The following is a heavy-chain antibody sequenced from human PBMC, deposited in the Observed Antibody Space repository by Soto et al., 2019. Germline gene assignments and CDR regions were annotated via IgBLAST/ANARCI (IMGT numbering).Heavy chain of an antibody. CDR2: ISAYNGNT. D-gene: IGHD2-2*01. J-gene: IGHJ6*04. V-gene: IGHV1-18*04. CDR1: GYTFTSYG. CDR3: ARGVIVLVPAATHDDYYGMDI. Sequence: QVQLVQSGAEVKKPGASVKVSCKASGYTFTSYGISWVRQAPGQGLEWMGWISAYNGNTNYAQKLQGKVTMTTDTSTSAGYMELRSLRSYDTDVYYCARGVIVLVPAATHDDYYGMDIWGKGTTVTVSS.